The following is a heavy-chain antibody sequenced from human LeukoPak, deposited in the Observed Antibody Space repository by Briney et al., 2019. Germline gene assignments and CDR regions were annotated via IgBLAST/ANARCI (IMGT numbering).Heavy chain of an antibody. CDR1: GGSISTSNYY. D-gene: IGHD3-9*01. CDR2: NCYSAST. CDR3: ARGIVGTDYDTLTGYSYYYYMDV. Sequence: SETLSLTCTVSGGSISTSNYYWGRLPPPPGQGLDWLGNNCYSASTYYTLSLRSPVTIALDTTRNQFSLKLNSVTAADTAVYFCARGIVGTDYDTLTGYSYYYYMDVWGKGTTVTVSS. J-gene: IGHJ6*03. V-gene: IGHV4-39*02.